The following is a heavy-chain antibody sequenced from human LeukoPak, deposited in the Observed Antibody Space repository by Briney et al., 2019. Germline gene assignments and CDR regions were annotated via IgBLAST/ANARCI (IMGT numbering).Heavy chain of an antibody. CDR2: IYYSRST. J-gene: IGHJ4*02. V-gene: IGHV4-39*01. Sequence: SETLSLTCTVSGGSISSSSYYWGWIRQPPGKGLEWIGSIYYSRSTYYNPSLKSRVTISVDASKNQFSLKLSSVTAADTAVYYCARVPTVTFFDYWGQGTLVTVSS. D-gene: IGHD4-17*01. CDR1: GGSISSSSYY. CDR3: ARVPTVTFFDY.